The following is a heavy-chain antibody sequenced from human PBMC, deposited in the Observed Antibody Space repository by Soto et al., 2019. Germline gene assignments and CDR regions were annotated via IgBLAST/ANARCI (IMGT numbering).Heavy chain of an antibody. CDR1: GYSFDNYW. CDR3: VRYRSRDYYYGMDV. D-gene: IGHD1-26*01. J-gene: IGHJ6*02. Sequence: GESLKISCKGSGYSFDNYWIGWVRQMPGKGLEWMAIIYPGDSDRRYSPSFQGQVTISADQSISTAYLQWSSLKASDTAIYYCVRYRSRDYYYGMDVWGQGTAVTVSS. CDR2: IYPGDSDR. V-gene: IGHV5-51*01.